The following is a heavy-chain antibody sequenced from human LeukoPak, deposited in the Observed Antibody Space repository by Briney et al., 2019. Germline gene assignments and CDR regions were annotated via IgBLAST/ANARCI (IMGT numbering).Heavy chain of an antibody. Sequence: GGSLRLSCAASGFTFSDNAMSWVRQAPGKGLEWVSAISASGGTIYYADSVKGRFIISRDNSKNTLYLQMHTLRAEDTAVYYCAKATMIIGGFDYWGQGTLVTVSS. CDR2: ISASGGTI. V-gene: IGHV3-23*01. CDR1: GFTFSDNA. D-gene: IGHD3-22*01. J-gene: IGHJ4*02. CDR3: AKATMIIGGFDY.